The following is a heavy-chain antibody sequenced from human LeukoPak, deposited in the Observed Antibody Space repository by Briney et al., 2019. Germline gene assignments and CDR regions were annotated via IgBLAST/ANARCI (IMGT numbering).Heavy chain of an antibody. D-gene: IGHD3-22*01. CDR1: GGTFSSYA. CDR2: IIPIFGTA. Sequence: PMASVKVSCKASGGTFSSYAISWVRQAPGQGLKWMGRIIPIFGTANYAQKFQGRVTITTDESTSTAYMELSSLRSEDTAVYYCARDPAYYDSSGYYYPSWFDPWGQGTLVTVSS. CDR3: ARDPAYYDSSGYYYPSWFDP. V-gene: IGHV1-69*05. J-gene: IGHJ5*02.